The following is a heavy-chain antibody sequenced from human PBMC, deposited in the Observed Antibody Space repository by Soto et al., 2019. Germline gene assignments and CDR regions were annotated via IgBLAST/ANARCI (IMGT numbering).Heavy chain of an antibody. V-gene: IGHV3-23*01. J-gene: IGHJ4*02. CDR3: AQRGDYYFDY. CDR2: ISGSGGGT. D-gene: IGHD2-21*02. CDR1: GFTFSSYA. Sequence: PGGSLRLSCAASGFTFSSYAMSWVRQAPGKGLEWVSGISGSGGGTYYADSVKGRFTISRDNSKNTLYLQMNTLRAEDTAVYYCAQRGDYYFDYWGQGTLVTVSS.